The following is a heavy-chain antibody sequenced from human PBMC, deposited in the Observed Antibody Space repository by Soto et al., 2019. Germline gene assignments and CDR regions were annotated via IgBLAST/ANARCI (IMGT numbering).Heavy chain of an antibody. CDR1: GFTFDDFA. J-gene: IGHJ6*02. D-gene: IGHD5-18*01. Sequence: SLRLSCAASGFTFDDFAMHWVRQAPGKGLEWVSGVDWNSGSTAYADSVKGRFTISRDNARNSLYLQMNSLRAEDTAVYYCARVYLYPIQLWLRDYYYYYGMDVWGQGTTVTVSS. V-gene: IGHV3-9*01. CDR2: VDWNSGST. CDR3: ARVYLYPIQLWLRDYYYYYGMDV.